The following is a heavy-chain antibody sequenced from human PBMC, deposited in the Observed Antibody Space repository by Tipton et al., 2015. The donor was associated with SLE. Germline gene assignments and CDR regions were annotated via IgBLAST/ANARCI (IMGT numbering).Heavy chain of an antibody. D-gene: IGHD3-22*01. V-gene: IGHV3-23*01. J-gene: IGHJ4*02. CDR2: ISGSGGST. Sequence: SLRLSCVGSGFTFSNYAMTWVRQGPGKGLEWVSAISGSGGSTYYADSVKGRFTISRDNSKNTLYLQMNSPRAEDTAVYYCAKDRYDSSGYYHDYWGQGTLVTVSS. CDR3: AKDRYDSSGYYHDY. CDR1: GFTFSNYA.